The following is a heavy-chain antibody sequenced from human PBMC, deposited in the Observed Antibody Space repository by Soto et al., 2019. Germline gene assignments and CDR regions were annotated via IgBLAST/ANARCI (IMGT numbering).Heavy chain of an antibody. Sequence: GGSLRLSCAASGVVFSDYAMNWVRHAGGEVLEWVSHISGSGGSTDYADSVKGRFSISKDSSKSTLYLHMNSLRAEDTARYFCAKEGPYINSWSSAGYLQHWGLGTQVTVSS. V-gene: IGHV3-23*01. CDR2: ISGSGGST. D-gene: IGHD3-16*01. CDR3: AKEGPYINSWSSAGYLQH. J-gene: IGHJ1*01. CDR1: GVVFSDYA.